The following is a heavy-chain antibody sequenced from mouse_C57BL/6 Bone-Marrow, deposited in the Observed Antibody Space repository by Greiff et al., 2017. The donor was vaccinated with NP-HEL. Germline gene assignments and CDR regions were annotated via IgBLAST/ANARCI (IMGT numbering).Heavy chain of an antibody. J-gene: IGHJ3*01. CDR3: ARGDF. V-gene: IGHV5-4*01. CDR2: ISDGGSYT. CDR1: GFTFSSYA. Sequence: VQLKESGGGLVKPGGSLKLSCAASGFTFSSYAMSWVRQTPEKRLEWVATISDGGSYTYYPDNVKGRFTISRDNAKNNLYLQMSHLKSEDTAMYYCARGDFWGQGTLVTVSA.